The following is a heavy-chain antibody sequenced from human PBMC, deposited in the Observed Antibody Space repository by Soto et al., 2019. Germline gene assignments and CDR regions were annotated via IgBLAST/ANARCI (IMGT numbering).Heavy chain of an antibody. D-gene: IGHD1-1*01. V-gene: IGHV1-69*05. CDR3: ESANPGNERFHY. CDR1: GGTFSSYA. J-gene: IGHJ4*02. CDR2: IIPIFGTA. Sequence: QVQLVQSGAEVKKPGSSVKVSCKASGGTFSSYAISWVRQAPGQGREWMGGIIPIFGTANYAQKFQGRVTTTTDQPTSTAHMELTSLSSEDTAVYNCESANPGNERFHYWRKRPMVTVSS.